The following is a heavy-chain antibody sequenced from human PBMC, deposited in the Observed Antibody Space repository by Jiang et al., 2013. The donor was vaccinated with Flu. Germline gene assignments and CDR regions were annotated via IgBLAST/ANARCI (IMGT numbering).Heavy chain of an antibody. J-gene: IGHJ4*02. CDR2: IYWDDDK. CDR1: GFSLSTSGVG. Sequence: KPTQTLTLTCTFSGFSLSTSGVGVGWIRQPPGKALEWLALIYWDDDKRYSPSLKSRLTITKDTSKNQVVLTMTNMDPVDTATYYCAHRPPYYDSSGYSRYFDYWGQGTLVTVSS. CDR3: AHRPPYYDSSGYSRYFDY. D-gene: IGHD3-22*01. V-gene: IGHV2-5*02.